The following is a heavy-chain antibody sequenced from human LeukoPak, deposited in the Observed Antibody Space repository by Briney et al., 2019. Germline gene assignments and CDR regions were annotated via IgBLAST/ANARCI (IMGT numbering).Heavy chain of an antibody. V-gene: IGHV4-4*07. CDR2: IYTSGST. CDR1: GGSISSYY. Sequence: PSETLSLTCTVSGGSISSYYWSWIRQPAGKGLEWIGRIYTSGSTNYNPSLKSRVTMSVDTSKNQFSLKLSSVTAADTVVYYCASPGRDGYNLAFDIWGQGTMVTVSS. J-gene: IGHJ3*02. D-gene: IGHD5-24*01. CDR3: ASPGRDGYNLAFDI.